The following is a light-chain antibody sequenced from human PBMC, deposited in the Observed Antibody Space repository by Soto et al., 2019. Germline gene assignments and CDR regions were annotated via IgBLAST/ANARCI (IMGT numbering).Light chain of an antibody. CDR2: EVS. V-gene: IGLV2-14*01. CDR3: ISYTSDDVRYV. Sequence: TPTASVSGTPGQSITISCTGSNSDVGIYDFVSWYQHHPGRAPKLIVSEVSHRPSGVSNRFSGSKSGNTASLTISGLQSEDEADYYCISYTSDDVRYVFGTGTNVTVL. CDR1: NSDVGIYDF. J-gene: IGLJ1*01.